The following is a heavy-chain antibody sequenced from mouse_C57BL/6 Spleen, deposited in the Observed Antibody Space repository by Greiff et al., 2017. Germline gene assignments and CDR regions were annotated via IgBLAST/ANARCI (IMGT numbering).Heavy chain of an antibody. CDR3: ARGAYDCGRAWFAY. CDR2: IYPGSGST. V-gene: IGHV1-55*01. J-gene: IGHJ3*01. CDR1: GFTFTSYW. Sequence: QVQLQQPGAELVKPGASVKMSCKASGFTFTSYWITWVKQRPGQGLEWIGDIYPGSGSTNYNEKFKSKATLTVATSSSTACMQLSSLTSEDSAGYSCARGAYDCGRAWFAYWGQGTLVTGSA. D-gene: IGHD2-4*01.